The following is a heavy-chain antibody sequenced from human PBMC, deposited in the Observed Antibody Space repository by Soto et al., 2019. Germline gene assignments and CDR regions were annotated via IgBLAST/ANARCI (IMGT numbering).Heavy chain of an antibody. V-gene: IGHV2-5*01. CDR2: IYWNHDK. Sequence: QITLKESGPTLVKPTQTLTLTCTFSGFSFSTSGVGVGWIRLPPGRALEWLALIYWNHDKRYSPSLQSRLTITKDTSKNQVVRTMTNMDPVDTATYYCAHRSNTDYVWGQGTLVTVSS. J-gene: IGHJ4*02. CDR1: GFSFSTSGVG. CDR3: AHRSNTDYV. D-gene: IGHD4-17*01.